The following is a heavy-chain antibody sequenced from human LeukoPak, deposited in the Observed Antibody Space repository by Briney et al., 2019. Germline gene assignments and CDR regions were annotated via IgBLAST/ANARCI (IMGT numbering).Heavy chain of an antibody. Sequence: GRSLRLSCAASGFTFDDYAMHWVRQAPGKGLEWVSGISWNSGSIGYADSVKGRFTISRDNAKNSLYLQMNSLRAEDMALYYCAKSTRGSSPVASFDYWAREPWSPSPQ. CDR2: ISWNSGSI. D-gene: IGHD6-6*01. J-gene: IGHJ4*02. CDR1: GFTFDDYA. V-gene: IGHV3-9*03. CDR3: AKSTRGSSPVASFDY.